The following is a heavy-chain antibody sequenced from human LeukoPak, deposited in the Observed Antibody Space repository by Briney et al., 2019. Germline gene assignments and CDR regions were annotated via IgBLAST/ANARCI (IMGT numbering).Heavy chain of an antibody. D-gene: IGHD2-15*01. Sequence: GASVKVSCKASGYSFSDHYMHWVRQAPGQGLEWMGWINPDSGGTNYAQKFQGRVTMTRDTSIGTVYLELSGLRYDDTAVHYCAREVQCSSGSCYSLPADYWGQGTLVTVSS. CDR1: GYSFSDHY. J-gene: IGHJ4*02. CDR3: AREVQCSSGSCYSLPADY. V-gene: IGHV1-2*02. CDR2: INPDSGGT.